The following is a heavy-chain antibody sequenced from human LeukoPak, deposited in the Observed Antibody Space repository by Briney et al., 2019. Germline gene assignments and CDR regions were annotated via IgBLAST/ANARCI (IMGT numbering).Heavy chain of an antibody. CDR2: ISSSSSTI. V-gene: IGHV3-48*04. CDR1: GFTFSSYS. D-gene: IGHD3-9*01. J-gene: IGHJ3*02. CDR3: ARRVNEYFDRSYVDAFDI. Sequence: PGGSLRLSCAASGFTFSSYSMNWVRQAPGKGLEWVSYISSSSSTIYYADSVKGRFTISRDNAKNSLYLQMNSLRAEDTAVYYCARRVNEYFDRSYVDAFDIWGQGTMVTVSS.